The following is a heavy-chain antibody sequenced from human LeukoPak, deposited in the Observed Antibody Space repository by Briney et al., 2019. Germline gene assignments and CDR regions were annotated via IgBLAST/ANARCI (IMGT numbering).Heavy chain of an antibody. V-gene: IGHV3-30-3*01. CDR3: ARDTGVDDY. Sequence: GGSLRLSCAASGFTFSSYAMHWVRQAPGKGLEWVAVISYDGSNKYYADSVKGRFTISRDNSKNTVYLQMNSLRAEDTAVYYCARDTGVDDYWGQGTLVTVSS. CDR2: ISYDGSNK. J-gene: IGHJ4*02. CDR1: GFTFSSYA. D-gene: IGHD7-27*01.